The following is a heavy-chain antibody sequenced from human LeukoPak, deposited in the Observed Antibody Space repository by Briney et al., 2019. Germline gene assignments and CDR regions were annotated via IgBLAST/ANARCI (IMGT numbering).Heavy chain of an antibody. CDR1: GFTFSTYE. V-gene: IGHV3-48*03. D-gene: IGHD3-9*01. Sequence: GGSLRLSCAASGFTFSTYEMNWVRQAPGKGLEWVSYIGSSGSTVYYADSVKSRFTISRDNAKNSLYLQMNSLRAEDTAVYYCAKDTLRYFNWATHGYDYWGQGTLVTVSS. CDR2: IGSSGSTV. J-gene: IGHJ4*02. CDR3: AKDTLRYFNWATHGYDY.